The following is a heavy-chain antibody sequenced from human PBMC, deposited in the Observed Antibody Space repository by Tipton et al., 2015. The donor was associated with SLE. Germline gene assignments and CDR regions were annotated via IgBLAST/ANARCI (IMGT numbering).Heavy chain of an antibody. CDR3: ARGAAAGTLGYYYGLDV. J-gene: IGHJ6*02. Sequence: TLSLTCNVSGGSISSSSYYWGWIRQPPGKGLEWIGSIYFRGDTYHNPSLKSRVTLSVDSSKNQFSLNLSSVTAADTAVYYCARGAAAGTLGYYYGLDVWGQGTTVTVSS. D-gene: IGHD6-13*01. V-gene: IGHV4-39*07. CDR1: GGSISSSSYY. CDR2: IYFRGDT.